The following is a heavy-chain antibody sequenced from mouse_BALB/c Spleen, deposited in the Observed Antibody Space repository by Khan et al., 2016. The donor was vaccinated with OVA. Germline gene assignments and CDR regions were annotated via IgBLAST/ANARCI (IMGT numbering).Heavy chain of an antibody. CDR3: ARGSGNTRFAY. V-gene: IGHV1S137*01. Sequence: QVQLQQSGAELVRPGVSVKISCKGSGYTFTDYAMHWVKQSHAKSLEWIGVISTYYGDADYNQKFKGKATMTVDKSSNTAYMELDRLTSADSAIYYCARGSGNTRFAYWGQGTLVTVSA. CDR2: ISTYYGDA. CDR1: GYTFTDYA. D-gene: IGHD1-3*01. J-gene: IGHJ3*01.